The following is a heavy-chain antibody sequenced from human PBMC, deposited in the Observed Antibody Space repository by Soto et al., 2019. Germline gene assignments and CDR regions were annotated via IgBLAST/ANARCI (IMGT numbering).Heavy chain of an antibody. Sequence: QVQLVQSGAEVKNPGASVKVSCKASGYTFTRYGIGWARQAPGQGLEWMGWINTYNGNTNYAQNVQGRVTLPTDTSTSNAYMELRSLRSNDTAIYYCAMVDVYVTPSPQDVWGQGTTVIVSS. V-gene: IGHV1-18*01. CDR3: AMVDVYVTPSPQDV. CDR1: GYTFTRYG. CDR2: INTYNGNT. D-gene: IGHD3-16*01. J-gene: IGHJ6*02.